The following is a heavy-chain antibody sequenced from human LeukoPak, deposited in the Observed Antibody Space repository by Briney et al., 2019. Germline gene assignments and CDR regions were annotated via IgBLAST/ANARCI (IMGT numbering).Heavy chain of an antibody. Sequence: PGGSLRLSCAASGFTFSSYGMHWVRQAPGKGLEWVAFIRYDGSNKYYADSVKGRFTISRDNSKNTLYLQMNSLRAEDTAVYYRAKNRPYGDYVLDYWGQGTLVTVSS. CDR1: GFTFSSYG. J-gene: IGHJ4*02. V-gene: IGHV3-30*02. CDR3: AKNRPYGDYVLDY. CDR2: IRYDGSNK. D-gene: IGHD4-17*01.